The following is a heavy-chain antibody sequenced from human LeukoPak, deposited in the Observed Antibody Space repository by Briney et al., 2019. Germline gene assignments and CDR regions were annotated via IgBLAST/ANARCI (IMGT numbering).Heavy chain of an antibody. CDR2: INSDGSST. D-gene: IGHD3-3*01. CDR3: TRGYYDFWSGSHDAFDI. CDR1: GFTFSSHW. V-gene: IGHV3-74*01. Sequence: GGSLRLSCAASGFTFSSHWMHWVRQAPGKGLVWVSRINSDGSSTSYADPVKGRFTISRDNAKNTLYLQMNSLRAKDTAVYYCTRGYYDFWSGSHDAFDIWGQGTMVTVSS. J-gene: IGHJ3*02.